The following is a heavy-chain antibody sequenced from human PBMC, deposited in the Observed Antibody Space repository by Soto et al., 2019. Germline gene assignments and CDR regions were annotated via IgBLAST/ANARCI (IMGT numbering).Heavy chain of an antibody. CDR1: GGTFSSYA. Sequence: QVQLVQSGAEVKKPGSSVKVSCKASGGTFSSYAISWVRQAPGQGLEWMGGIIPIFGTANYAQKFQGRVTITADESTSTAYMELSSLRSEETAVYYCARDSRSTVTTPYYYYYGMDVWGQGTTVTVSS. J-gene: IGHJ6*02. D-gene: IGHD4-17*01. V-gene: IGHV1-69*01. CDR2: IIPIFGTA. CDR3: ARDSRSTVTTPYYYYYGMDV.